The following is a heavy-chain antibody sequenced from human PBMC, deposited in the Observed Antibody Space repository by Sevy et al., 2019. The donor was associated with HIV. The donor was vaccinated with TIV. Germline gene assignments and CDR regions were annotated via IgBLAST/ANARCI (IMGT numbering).Heavy chain of an antibody. Sequence: LSLICAASGFTFSSYAMNWVRQAPGKGLEWVSTISGSGGSTYYADSVKGRFTISRDNSKNTLYLQMNSLRAEDTAVYYCAKDTGTGDFFDYWGQGTLVTVSS. J-gene: IGHJ4*02. CDR1: GFTFSSYA. V-gene: IGHV3-23*01. CDR2: ISGSGGST. CDR3: AKDTGTGDFFDY. D-gene: IGHD3-10*01.